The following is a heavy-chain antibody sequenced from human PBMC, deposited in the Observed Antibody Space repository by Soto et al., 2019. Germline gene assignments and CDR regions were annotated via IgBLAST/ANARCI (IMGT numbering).Heavy chain of an antibody. CDR2: INPSGGST. D-gene: IGHD3-9*01. Sequence: ASVKVSCKASGYTFTTYFMHWVRQPPGQGLEWMGIINPSGGSTSYAQKFQGRVTMTRDTSTSTVYMELSSLRSEDTAVYYCARDILTGYLPFYYYYGMDVWGQGTTVTVSS. CDR3: ARDILTGYLPFYYYYGMDV. V-gene: IGHV1-46*01. CDR1: GYTFTTYF. J-gene: IGHJ6*02.